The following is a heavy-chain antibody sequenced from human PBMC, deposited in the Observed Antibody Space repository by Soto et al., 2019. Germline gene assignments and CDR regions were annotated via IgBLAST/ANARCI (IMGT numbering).Heavy chain of an antibody. V-gene: IGHV1-69*01. J-gene: IGHJ4*02. D-gene: IGHD3-16*02. CDR3: ASNPFTYYDYVWGSYRPISLDY. Sequence: QVQLVQSGAEVKKPGSSVKVSCKASGGTFSSYAISWVRQAPGQGLEWMGGIIPIFGTANYAQKFQGRVTITADESTSTVYMELSSLRSEDTAVYYCASNPFTYYDYVWGSYRPISLDYWGQGTLVTVSS. CDR2: IIPIFGTA. CDR1: GGTFSSYA.